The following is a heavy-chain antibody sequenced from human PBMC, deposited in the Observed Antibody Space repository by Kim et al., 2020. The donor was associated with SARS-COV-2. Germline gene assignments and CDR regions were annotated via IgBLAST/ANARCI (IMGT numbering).Heavy chain of an antibody. D-gene: IGHD3-9*01. CDR2: IYSGGST. CDR1: GFTVSSNY. J-gene: IGHJ6*02. CDR3: ARDSAPPAYDILTGYNSWYYYGMDV. Sequence: GGSLRLSCAASGFTVSSNYMSWVRQAPGKGLEWVSVIYSGGSTYYADSVKGRFTISRDNYKNTLYLQMNSLRAEDTAVYYCARDSAPPAYDILTGYNSWYYYGMDVWGQGTTVTVSS. V-gene: IGHV3-66*02.